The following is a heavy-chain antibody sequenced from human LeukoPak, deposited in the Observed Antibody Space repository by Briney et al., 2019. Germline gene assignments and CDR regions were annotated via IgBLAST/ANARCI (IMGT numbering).Heavy chain of an antibody. J-gene: IGHJ3*02. Sequence: ASVKVSCKASGYTFTGHFMHWVRQAPGQGLEWMGWISPNSGDTNYAQKFQGRGTMTRDTSISTPYMELNRLRSDDTAVYYCARSYYYDTTGYTHDDAFDIWGQGTMVTVSS. V-gene: IGHV1-2*02. CDR3: ARSYYYDTTGYTHDDAFDI. CDR2: ISPNSGDT. CDR1: GYTFTGHF. D-gene: IGHD3-22*01.